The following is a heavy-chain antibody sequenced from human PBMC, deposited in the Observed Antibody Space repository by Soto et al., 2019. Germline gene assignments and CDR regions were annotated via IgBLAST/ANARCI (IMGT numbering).Heavy chain of an antibody. D-gene: IGHD4-17*01. Sequence: PGGSLRLSCATPGFTLSSHAMSWVRPAPGKGLEWVSAISGSGGSTYYADSVKGRFTISRDNSKNTLYLQMNSLRAEDTAVYYCAKEAGGHGDYGWFDPWGQGTLVTVSS. J-gene: IGHJ5*02. CDR2: ISGSGGST. CDR3: AKEAGGHGDYGWFDP. V-gene: IGHV3-23*01. CDR1: GFTLSSHA.